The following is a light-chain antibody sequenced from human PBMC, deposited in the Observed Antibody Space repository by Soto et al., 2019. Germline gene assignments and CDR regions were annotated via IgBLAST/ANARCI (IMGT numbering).Light chain of an antibody. CDR1: QSVRSS. CDR3: QQRSSWPLT. J-gene: IGKJ4*01. V-gene: IGKV3-11*01. Sequence: EIVLTQSPATLSLSPGEIATLSCRASQSVRSSLAWYQQKPGQAPRLLIHGASNRATDIPARLSGSGSGTDFTLTISSLEPEDFAVYYCQQRSSWPLTFGGGTKVEI. CDR2: GAS.